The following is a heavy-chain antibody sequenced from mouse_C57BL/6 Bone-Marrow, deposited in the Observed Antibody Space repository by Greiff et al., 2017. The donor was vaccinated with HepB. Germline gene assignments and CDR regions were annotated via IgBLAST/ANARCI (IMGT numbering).Heavy chain of an antibody. V-gene: IGHV1-5*01. D-gene: IGHD4-1*02. Sequence: EVKVVESGTVLARPGASVKMSCKTSGYTFTSYWMHWVKQRPGQGLEWIGAIYPGNSDTSYNQKFKGKAKLTAVTSASTAYMELSSLTNEDSAVYYCTRSQLGLPYFDYWGQGTTLTVSS. J-gene: IGHJ2*01. CDR2: IYPGNSDT. CDR3: TRSQLGLPYFDY. CDR1: GYTFTSYW.